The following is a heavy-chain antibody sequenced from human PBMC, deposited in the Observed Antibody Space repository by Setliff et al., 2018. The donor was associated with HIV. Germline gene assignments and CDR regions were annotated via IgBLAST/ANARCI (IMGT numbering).Heavy chain of an antibody. CDR2: IIPLFGTA. V-gene: IGHV1-69*13. J-gene: IGHJ4*02. Sequence: AASVKVSCKASGTTFNTYAITWVRQAPGQGLEWMGGIIPLFGTANYAQKFQGRVTITADESRSTAYMELSSLRSEDTAVYYCATTYYYGVESYSLDYWGQGTLVTVSS. CDR3: ATTYYYGVESYSLDY. CDR1: GTTFNTYA. D-gene: IGHD3-10*01.